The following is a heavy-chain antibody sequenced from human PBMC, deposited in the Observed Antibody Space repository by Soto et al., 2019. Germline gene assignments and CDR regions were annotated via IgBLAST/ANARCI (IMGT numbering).Heavy chain of an antibody. CDR1: GFTFDDYA. J-gene: IGHJ3*02. CDR3: AKEIRDYYFWRGHAFYI. V-gene: IGHV3-9*01. Sequence: EVQLVESGGGLVQPGRSLRLSCAASGFTFDDYAMHWVRQAPGKGLEWVSGISWNSGSIGYADSVKGRFTISRDNAKNSLYLQMKSLRVEETAFFYCAKEIRDYYFWRGHAFYIWGQGAMVTASS. CDR2: ISWNSGSI. D-gene: IGHD3-3*01.